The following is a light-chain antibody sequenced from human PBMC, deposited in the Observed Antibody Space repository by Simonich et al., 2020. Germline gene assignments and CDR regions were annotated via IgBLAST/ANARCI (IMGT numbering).Light chain of an antibody. CDR1: QSVSSSY. CDR2: DAS. CDR3: QQYGSSPFT. Sequence: EIVLTQSPGTLSLSPGARATLSCRASQSVSSSYLAWYQQKPGLAPRLLIYDASSRATGIPDRFSGSGSGTDFTLTISILEPEDFAVYYCQQYGSSPFTFGGGTKVEIK. V-gene: IGKV3D-20*01. J-gene: IGKJ4*01.